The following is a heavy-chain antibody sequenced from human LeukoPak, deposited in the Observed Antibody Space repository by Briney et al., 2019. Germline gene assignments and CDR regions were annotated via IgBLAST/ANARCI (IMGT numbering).Heavy chain of an antibody. V-gene: IGHV3-7*01. Sequence: PGGSLRLSCAASGFTFSSYWMSWVRQAPGKGLEWVANIKQDGSEKYYVDSVKGRFTISRDNAKNSLYLQMNSLRAEDTAVYYCARDSRDLDYGDEDPDYYYYGMDVWGQGTTVTVSS. CDR1: GFTFSSYW. CDR3: ARDSRDLDYGDEDPDYYYYGMDV. J-gene: IGHJ6*02. CDR2: IKQDGSEK. D-gene: IGHD4-17*01.